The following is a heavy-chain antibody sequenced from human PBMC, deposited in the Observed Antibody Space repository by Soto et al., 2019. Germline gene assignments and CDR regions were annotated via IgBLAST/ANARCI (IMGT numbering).Heavy chain of an antibody. V-gene: IGHV4-39*01. D-gene: IGHD6-13*01. CDR3: ARQLDSSFDY. CDR2: IYYSGST. Sequence: SETLSLTCTVSGGSISSSSYYWGWIRQPPGKGLEWIGSIYYSGSTYYNPSLKSRVTISVDTSKNQFSLKLGSVTAADTAVYYCARQLDSSFDYWGQGTLVTVSS. J-gene: IGHJ4*02. CDR1: GGSISSSSYY.